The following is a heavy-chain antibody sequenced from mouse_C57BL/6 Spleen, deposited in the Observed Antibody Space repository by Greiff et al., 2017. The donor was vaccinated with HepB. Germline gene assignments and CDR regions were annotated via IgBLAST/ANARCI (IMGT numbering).Heavy chain of an antibody. CDR3: ARRGYDGPYFDY. V-gene: IGHV5-6*02. J-gene: IGHJ2*01. CDR2: ISSGGSYT. Sequence: DVMLVESGGDLVKPGGSLKLSCAASGFTFSSYGMSWVRQTPDKRLEWVATISSGGSYTYYPDSVKGRFTISRDNAKNTLYLQMSSLKSEDTAMYYCARRGYDGPYFDYWGQGTTLTVSS. D-gene: IGHD2-2*01. CDR1: GFTFSSYG.